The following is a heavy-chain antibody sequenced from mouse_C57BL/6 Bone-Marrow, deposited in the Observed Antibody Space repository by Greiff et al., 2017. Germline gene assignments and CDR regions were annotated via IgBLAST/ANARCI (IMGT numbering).Heavy chain of an antibody. CDR1: GYSFTGYY. J-gene: IGHJ2*01. D-gene: IGHD1-1*01. V-gene: IGHV1-42*01. CDR2: INPSTGGT. Sequence: EVQLQQSGPELVKPGASVKISCKASGYSFTGYYMNWVKQSPEKSLEWIGEINPSTGGTTYNQKFKAKATLTVDNSSSTAYMQLKLLTSEDSAVYCSTRYPLYDPYFDYWGQGTTLTVSS. CDR3: TRYPLYDPYFDY.